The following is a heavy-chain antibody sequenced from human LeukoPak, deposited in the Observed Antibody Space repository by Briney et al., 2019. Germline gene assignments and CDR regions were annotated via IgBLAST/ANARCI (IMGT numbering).Heavy chain of an antibody. D-gene: IGHD4-17*01. CDR2: ISSGGTST. Sequence: PGGSLRLSCAASGFTFSGYWMHWVRQAPGKGLVWVSRISSGGTSTIYADSVKGRFTISRDNAKNSLYLQMNSLRAEDTAVYYCAREVYGEAAFDIWGQGTLVTVSS. CDR1: GFTFSGYW. V-gene: IGHV3-74*01. J-gene: IGHJ3*02. CDR3: AREVYGEAAFDI.